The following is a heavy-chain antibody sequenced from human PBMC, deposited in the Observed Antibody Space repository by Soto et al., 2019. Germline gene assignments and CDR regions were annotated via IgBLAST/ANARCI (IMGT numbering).Heavy chain of an antibody. CDR1: GGSINNYY. D-gene: IGHD5-18*01. CDR3: ARDRGYSNWFDP. Sequence: SETLSLTCTVSGGSINNYYWSWIRQPPGKGLEWIGYIYYSGSTNYNPSLRSRVTISVDTSKNQFSLKLSSVTAADTAVYYCARDRGYSNWFDPWGQGTLVTVSS. CDR2: IYYSGST. J-gene: IGHJ5*02. V-gene: IGHV4-59*01.